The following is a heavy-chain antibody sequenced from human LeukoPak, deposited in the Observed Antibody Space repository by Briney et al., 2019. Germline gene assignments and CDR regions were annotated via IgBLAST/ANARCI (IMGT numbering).Heavy chain of an antibody. J-gene: IGHJ4*02. D-gene: IGHD2-2*01. CDR1: GYTFPGYY. CDR3: ARVLPGYCYSTSCYAFEY. CDR2: INPNSGGT. Sequence: ASVKVSCKASGYTFPGYYMHWVRQAPGQGLEWMGRINPNSGGTNYAQKFQGRVTMTRDTSISTAYMELSRLRSDDTAVYYCARVLPGYCYSTSCYAFEYWGQGTLATVSS. V-gene: IGHV1-2*06.